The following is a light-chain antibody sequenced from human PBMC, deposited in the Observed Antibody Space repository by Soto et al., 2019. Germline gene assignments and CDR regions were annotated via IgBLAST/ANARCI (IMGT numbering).Light chain of an antibody. CDR1: SSNIGSNY. J-gene: IGLJ3*02. CDR3: AAWDDSLSGRV. V-gene: IGLV1-47*01. Sequence: QSVLTQPPSASGTPGQRVTISCSGSSSNIGSNYVYWYQQLPGTAPKLLIYRNNQWPSGVPDRFSGSKSGTSASLAISGLRSEDEADYYCAAWDDSLSGRVFGGGTKLTV. CDR2: RNN.